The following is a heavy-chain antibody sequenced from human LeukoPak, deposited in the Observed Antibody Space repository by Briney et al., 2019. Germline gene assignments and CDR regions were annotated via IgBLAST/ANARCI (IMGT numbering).Heavy chain of an antibody. CDR2: IHYSGRT. J-gene: IGHJ4*02. D-gene: IGHD3/OR15-3a*01. Sequence: PSETLSLTCSASGGSISPYYWSWIRQPPGKGPEWIGFIHYSGRTNYNPSLMSRVTMSVDTSKNQFSLNLSSVTAADTAVYYCARHVGQSGGPLAYWGQGTLVTVSS. CDR1: GGSISPYY. CDR3: ARHVGQSGGPLAY. V-gene: IGHV4-59*08.